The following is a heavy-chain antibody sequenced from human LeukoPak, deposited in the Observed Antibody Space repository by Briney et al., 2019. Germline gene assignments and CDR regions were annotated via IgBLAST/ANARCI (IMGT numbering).Heavy chain of an antibody. D-gene: IGHD3-22*01. CDR1: GGSIRSGSYY. CDR3: ARDLYYYDSSGYYLWGFDI. J-gene: IGHJ3*02. V-gene: IGHV4-61*02. Sequence: SETLSLTCTVSGGSIRSGSYYWSWIRQPAGKGLEWIGRIYTSGSTNYNPSLKSRVTISVDTSKNQFSLKPSSVTAADTAVYYCARDLYYYDSSGYYLWGFDIWGQGTMVTVSS. CDR2: IYTSGST.